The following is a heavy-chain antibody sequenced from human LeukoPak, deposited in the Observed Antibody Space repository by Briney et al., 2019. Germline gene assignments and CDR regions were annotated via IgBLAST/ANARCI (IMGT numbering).Heavy chain of an antibody. CDR1: GFTFSNYA. CDR3: AKVAPLGDGDFWYFDL. V-gene: IGHV3-23*01. D-gene: IGHD4-17*01. Sequence: PGGSLRLSCAASGFTFSNYAMSWVRQAPGKGLEWVSAISGSGGSTYYADSVKGRFTISRDNSKSTLYLQMNSLRAEDTAVYYCAKVAPLGDGDFWYFDLWGRGTLVTASS. CDR2: ISGSGGST. J-gene: IGHJ2*01.